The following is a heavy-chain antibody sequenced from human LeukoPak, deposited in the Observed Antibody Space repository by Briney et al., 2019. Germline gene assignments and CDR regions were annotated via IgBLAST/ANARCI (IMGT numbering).Heavy chain of an antibody. J-gene: IGHJ4*02. Sequence: ASVKVSCKASGYTFTGYYMHWVQQAPGQGLEWMGRINPNSGGTNYAQKFQGRVTMTRDTSISTAYMELSRLRSDDTAVYYCARAYSSSLPTGLGWGQGTLVTVSS. V-gene: IGHV1-2*06. CDR3: ARAYSSSLPTGLG. CDR1: GYTFTGYY. D-gene: IGHD6-13*01. CDR2: INPNSGGT.